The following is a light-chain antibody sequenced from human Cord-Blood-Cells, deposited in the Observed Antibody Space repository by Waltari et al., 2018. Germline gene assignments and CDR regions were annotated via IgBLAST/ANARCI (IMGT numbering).Light chain of an antibody. CDR2: KAS. Sequence: RVTITCRASQRISSWLAWYQQKPGKAPKPLIYKASSLESGVPSRFSGSGSETEFTLTISSLQPDDFATYYCQQYNSYSWTFGQGTKVEIK. CDR3: QQYNSYSWT. V-gene: IGKV1-5*03. J-gene: IGKJ1*01. CDR1: QRISSW.